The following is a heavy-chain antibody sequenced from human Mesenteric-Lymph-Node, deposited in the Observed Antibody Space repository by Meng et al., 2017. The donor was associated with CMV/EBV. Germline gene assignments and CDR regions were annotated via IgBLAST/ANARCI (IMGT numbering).Heavy chain of an antibody. V-gene: IGHV1-18*01. CDR2: ISAYTGNT. CDR1: GYTFVNYG. Sequence: CKASGYTFVNYGINWVRQAPGQGLEWMGWISAYTGNTDYAQKVQGRVTMTTDTSTNTAYLELRSLTSDDTAVYYCARSGYDFYISFDYWGQGTLVTVSS. CDR3: ARSGYDFYISFDY. J-gene: IGHJ4*02. D-gene: IGHD5-12*01.